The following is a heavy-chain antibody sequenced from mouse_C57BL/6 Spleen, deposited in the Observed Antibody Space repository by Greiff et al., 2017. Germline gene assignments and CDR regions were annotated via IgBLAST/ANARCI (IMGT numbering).Heavy chain of an antibody. CDR2: ISDGGSYT. J-gene: IGHJ1*03. CDR3: ARDRESGASVDFDV. D-gene: IGHD4-1*01. Sequence: EVKLMESGGGLVKPGGSLKLSCAASGFTFSSYAMSWVRQTPEKRLEWVATISDGGSYTYYPDNVKGRFTISRDNAKNNLYLQMSHLKSEDTAMYYCARDRESGASVDFDVWGTGTTVTVSS. V-gene: IGHV5-4*01. CDR1: GFTFSSYA.